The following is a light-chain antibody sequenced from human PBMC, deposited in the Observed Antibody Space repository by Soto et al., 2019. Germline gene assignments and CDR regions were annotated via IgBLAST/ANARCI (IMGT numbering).Light chain of an antibody. V-gene: IGKV4-1*01. J-gene: IGKJ4*01. CDR1: QSVLYSSNNKNN. CDR3: QQYFSAPLT. CDR2: WAS. Sequence: DIVMTPSPDSLAVSLGERATINCKSSQSVLYSSNNKNNLAWYQQKAGQPPKVLIYWASTRESGVPDRFSGSGSGTDFTLTISSLQAEDVAVYYCQQYFSAPLTFGGGTKVDIK.